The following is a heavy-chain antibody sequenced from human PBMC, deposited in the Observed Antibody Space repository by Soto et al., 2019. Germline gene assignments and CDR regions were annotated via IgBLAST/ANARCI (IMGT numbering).Heavy chain of an antibody. Sequence: SGPTLVNPTQTLTLTCTFSGFSLSTSGVGVAWIRQPPGKALEWLALIYWDDGKRYSPSLKTRLNITKDTSKNQVVLTLTNVDPVDTATYYCAHRLAYDISTGYYLFDYWGQGSLVTVSS. CDR1: GFSLSTSGVG. V-gene: IGHV2-5*02. D-gene: IGHD3-9*01. CDR2: IYWDDGK. CDR3: AHRLAYDISTGYYLFDY. J-gene: IGHJ4*02.